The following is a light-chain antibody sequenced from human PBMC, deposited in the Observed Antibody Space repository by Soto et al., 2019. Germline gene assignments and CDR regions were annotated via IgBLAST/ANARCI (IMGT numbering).Light chain of an antibody. CDR1: SSDIGGYNY. CDR2: EVN. Sequence: QSALTQPASVSGSPGQSITISCTGTSSDIGGYNYVSWYQQHPGKAPKLLIYEVNYRASGVSNRFSDSKSGDTASLTISGLQAEDEADYYCSSYTSISTLFGGGTKLTVL. CDR3: SSYTSISTL. V-gene: IGLV2-14*01. J-gene: IGLJ2*01.